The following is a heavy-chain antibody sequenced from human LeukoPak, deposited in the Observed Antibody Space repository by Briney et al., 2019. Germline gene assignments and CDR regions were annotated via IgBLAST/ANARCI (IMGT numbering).Heavy chain of an antibody. J-gene: IGHJ4*02. D-gene: IGHD3-22*01. V-gene: IGHV3-30*03. Sequence: GRSLRLSCAASGFTFSTYGMHWVRQAPGKGLEWVAVISYDGSNKYYAESVKGRFTISRDNSKNTLYLQMNSLRVEDTAVYYCARERNYDRSGYFYYWGQGTLVIVSS. CDR3: ARERNYDRSGYFYY. CDR2: ISYDGSNK. CDR1: GFTFSTYG.